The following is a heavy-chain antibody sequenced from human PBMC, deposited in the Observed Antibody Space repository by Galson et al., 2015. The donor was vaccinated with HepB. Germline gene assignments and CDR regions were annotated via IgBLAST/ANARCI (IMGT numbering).Heavy chain of an antibody. Sequence: SLRLSCAASGFTFSSYAMSWVRQAPGKGLEWVSAISGSGGSTYYADSVKGRFTISRDNSKNTLFLQLNSLRAEDTAVYYCAKDFYDSTDYYLGDFPFDVWGQGTMVTVSS. D-gene: IGHD3-22*01. CDR3: AKDFYDSTDYYLGDFPFDV. CDR2: ISGSGGST. J-gene: IGHJ3*01. V-gene: IGHV3-23*01. CDR1: GFTFSSYA.